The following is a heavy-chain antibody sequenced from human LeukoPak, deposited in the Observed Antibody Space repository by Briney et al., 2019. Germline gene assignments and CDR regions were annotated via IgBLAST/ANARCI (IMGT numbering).Heavy chain of an antibody. Sequence: SVKASCKASGGTFSSYAISWVRQAPGQGLEWMGGIIPIFGTANYAQKFQGRVTITADESTSTAYMELSRLRSDDTAVYYCARGPSIFGVVDAFDIWGQGTMVTVSS. J-gene: IGHJ3*02. V-gene: IGHV1-69*13. CDR1: GGTFSSYA. CDR2: IIPIFGTA. CDR3: ARGPSIFGVVDAFDI. D-gene: IGHD3-3*01.